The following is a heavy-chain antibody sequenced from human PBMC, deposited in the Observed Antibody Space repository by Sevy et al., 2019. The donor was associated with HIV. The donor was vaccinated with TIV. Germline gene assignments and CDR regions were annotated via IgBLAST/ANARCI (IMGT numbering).Heavy chain of an antibody. Sequence: ASLKVSCKASGGTFSSYAISWVRQAPGQGLEWMGGIIPIFGTANYAQKFQGRVTITADESTSTAYMELSSLRSEDTAVYYCARGLYSSSLDGGYWGQGTLVTVSS. D-gene: IGHD6-13*01. CDR1: GGTFSSYA. V-gene: IGHV1-69*13. CDR3: ARGLYSSSLDGGY. CDR2: IIPIFGTA. J-gene: IGHJ4*02.